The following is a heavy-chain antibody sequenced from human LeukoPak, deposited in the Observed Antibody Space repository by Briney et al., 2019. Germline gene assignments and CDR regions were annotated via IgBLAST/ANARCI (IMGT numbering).Heavy chain of an antibody. V-gene: IGHV4-38-2*01. CDR2: IYHSGST. J-gene: IGHJ4*02. CDR3: ARRAYYYDSSGYIFDY. CDR1: GYSISSGYY. Sequence: PSETLSLTCAVSGYSISSGYYWGWIRQPPGKGLEWIGSIYHSGSTYYNPSLKSRVTISVDTSKNQFSLKLSSVTAADTAVYYCARRAYYYDSSGYIFDYWGQGTLVTISS. D-gene: IGHD3-22*01.